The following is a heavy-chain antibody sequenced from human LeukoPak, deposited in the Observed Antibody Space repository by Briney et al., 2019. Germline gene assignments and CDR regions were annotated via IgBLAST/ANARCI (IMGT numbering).Heavy chain of an antibody. CDR2: IYYSGST. D-gene: IGHD3-22*01. Sequence: PSETLSLTCTVSGGSISSSSYYWGWIRQPPGKGLEWIGSIYYSGSTYYNPSLKSRVTISVDTSKNQFSLKLSSVTAADTAVYYCARHYYDSEENWFDPWGQGTLVTVSS. J-gene: IGHJ5*02. V-gene: IGHV4-39*01. CDR1: GGSISSSSYY. CDR3: ARHYYDSEENWFDP.